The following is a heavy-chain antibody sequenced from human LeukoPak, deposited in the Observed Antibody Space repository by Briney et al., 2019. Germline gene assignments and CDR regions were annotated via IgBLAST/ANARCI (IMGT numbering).Heavy chain of an antibody. CDR1: GFTFSSYG. CDR3: AKDAVYVLLGYCFDY. V-gene: IGHV3-30*18. CDR2: ISKDGSKK. D-gene: IGHD3-10*02. Sequence: GGPLRLSCAASGFTFSSYGMHWVPRAPGKGLEWVAVISKDGSKKNYAGSVKGRFTISRDDSKNTLYLQMNSLRAEDTAVYYCAKDAVYVLLGYCFDYWGQGTLVTVSS. J-gene: IGHJ4*02.